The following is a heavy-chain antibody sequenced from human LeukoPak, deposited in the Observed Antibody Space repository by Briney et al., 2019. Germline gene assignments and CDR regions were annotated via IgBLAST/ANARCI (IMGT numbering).Heavy chain of an antibody. CDR3: AKTLRDVLRYFGWLGVKVGMDV. V-gene: IGHV3-30*18. Sequence: PGGSLRLSCAASGFTFSSYGMHWVRQAPGKGLEWVAVISYDGSNKYYADSVKGRFPISRDNSKNTLYLQMNSLRAEDTAVYYCAKTLRDVLRYFGWLGVKVGMDVWGQGTTVTVSS. CDR1: GFTFSSYG. D-gene: IGHD3-9*01. CDR2: ISYDGSNK. J-gene: IGHJ6*02.